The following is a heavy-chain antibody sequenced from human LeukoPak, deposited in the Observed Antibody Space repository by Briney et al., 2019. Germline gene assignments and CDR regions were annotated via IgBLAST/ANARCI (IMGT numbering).Heavy chain of an antibody. J-gene: IGHJ6*03. CDR2: INPNSGGT. V-gene: IGHV1-2*02. Sequence: GASVKVSCKASGYSFSGYYIHWVRQAPGQGLEWMGWINPNSGGTNYAQKFQGRVTMTRDMSISTAYMELSGLRSDDTAVYYCARGLRRYFDWLLSTSHYMDVWGKGTTVTISS. CDR1: GYSFSGYY. D-gene: IGHD3-9*01. CDR3: ARGLRRYFDWLLSTSHYMDV.